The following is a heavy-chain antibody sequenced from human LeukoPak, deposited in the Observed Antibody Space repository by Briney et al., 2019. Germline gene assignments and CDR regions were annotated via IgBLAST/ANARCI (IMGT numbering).Heavy chain of an antibody. CDR1: GGSISSYY. CDR2: IYYSGST. J-gene: IGHJ5*02. V-gene: IGHV4-59*01. D-gene: IGHD3-10*01. Sequence: PSETLSLTCTVSGGSISSYYWSWIRQPPGKGLEWIGYIYYSGSTNYNPSLKSRVTISVDTSKNQFSLKLSSVTAADTAVYYCARDRTWFGELFPNWFDPWGQGTLVTVSS. CDR3: ARDRTWFGELFPNWFDP.